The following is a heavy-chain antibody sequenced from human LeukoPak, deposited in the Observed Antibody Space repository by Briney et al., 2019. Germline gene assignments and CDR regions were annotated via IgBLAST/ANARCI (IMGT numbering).Heavy chain of an antibody. CDR1: GYTLTGYY. CDR2: INPSSGDT. D-gene: IGHD5-12*01. CDR3: AKNPYEYYFDY. V-gene: IGHV1-2*02. Sequence: ASVKVSCKASGYTLTGYYMHWVRLAPGQGLGWMGWINPSSGDTNYAQKFQGRVTMTRDTPISTAYMELSRLRSDDTAVYYCAKNPYEYYFDYWGQGTLVTVSS. J-gene: IGHJ4*02.